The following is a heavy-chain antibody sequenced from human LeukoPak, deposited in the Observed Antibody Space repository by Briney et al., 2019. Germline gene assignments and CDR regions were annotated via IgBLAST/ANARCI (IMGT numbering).Heavy chain of an antibody. CDR2: IRSKAYGGTT. CDR3: TRDAPYYYDSSGDTNWFDP. J-gene: IGHJ5*02. CDR1: GFSFSSHG. Sequence: GGTLRLSCAASGFSFSSHGMSWVRQAPGKGLEWVGFIRSKAYGGTTEYAASVKGRFTISRDDSKSIAHLQMNSLKTEDTAVYYCTRDAPYYYDSSGDTNWFDPWGQGTLVTVSS. D-gene: IGHD3-22*01. V-gene: IGHV3-49*04.